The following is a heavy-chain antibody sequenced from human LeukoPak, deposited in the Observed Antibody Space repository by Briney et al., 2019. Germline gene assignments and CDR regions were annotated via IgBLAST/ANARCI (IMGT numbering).Heavy chain of an antibody. J-gene: IGHJ3*02. D-gene: IGHD2-2*01. CDR3: ARETQAMLDAFDI. V-gene: IGHV1-2*02. Sequence: GASVKVSCKASGYTFTGYYMHWVRQAPGQGLEWMGWINPNSGGTNYAQKFQGRVTMTRGTSISTAYMELSRLRSDDTAVYYCARETQAMLDAFDIWGQGTMVTVSS. CDR2: INPNSGGT. CDR1: GYTFTGYY.